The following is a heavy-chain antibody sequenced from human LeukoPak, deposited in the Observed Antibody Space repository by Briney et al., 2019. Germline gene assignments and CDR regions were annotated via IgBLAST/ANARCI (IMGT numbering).Heavy chain of an antibody. CDR1: GFTFGDYA. CDR3: TRALLLPAAGPGWMDY. J-gene: IGHJ4*02. CDR2: IRSKTYGGTT. V-gene: IGHV3-49*03. Sequence: GGSLRLSCTASGFTFGDYAMSWFRQAPGKGLEWVGFIRSKTYGGTTEYAASVKGRFTISRDDSKSIAYLQMNSLKTEDTAVYYCTRALLLPAAGPGWMDYWGQGTLVTVSS. D-gene: IGHD6-13*01.